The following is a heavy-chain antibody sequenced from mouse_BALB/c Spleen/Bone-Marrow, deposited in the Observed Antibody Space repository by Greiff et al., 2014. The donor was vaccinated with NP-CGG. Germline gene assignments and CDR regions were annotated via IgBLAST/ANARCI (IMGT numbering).Heavy chain of an antibody. D-gene: IGHD1-1*02. CDR2: ISDGGIYT. CDR3: ARSGEKYGALDY. J-gene: IGHJ4*01. V-gene: IGHV5-4*02. CDR1: GFTFSDYY. Sequence: DVMLVESGGGLVKPGGSLKLSCTASGFTFSDYYMYWVRQTPEKRLEWVATISDGGIYTYYPDSVKGRFTISRDNAKNNLYLQMSSLKSEDTDMYCCARSGEKYGALDYSGQGTSVTVSS.